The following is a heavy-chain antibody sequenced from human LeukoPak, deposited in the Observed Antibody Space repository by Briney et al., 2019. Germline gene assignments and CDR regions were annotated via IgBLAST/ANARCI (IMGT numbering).Heavy chain of an antibody. V-gene: IGHV3-21*01. Sequence: PGGSLRLSCAASGFTFSSYSMNWVRQAPGKGLEWVSSISSSSSYIYYADSVKGRFTISRDDAKKSVYLQMNSLRAEDTAVYYCARVTWTGVADWGQRTLVTVSS. CDR3: ARVTWTGVAD. J-gene: IGHJ4*02. CDR1: GFTFSSYS. CDR2: ISSSSSYI. D-gene: IGHD3/OR15-3a*01.